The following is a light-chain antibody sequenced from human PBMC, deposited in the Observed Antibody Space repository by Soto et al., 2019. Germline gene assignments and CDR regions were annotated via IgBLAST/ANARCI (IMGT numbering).Light chain of an antibody. Sequence: KYKSSQRVLNSSNNKNYLAWYQQKPGQPPKLLIYWASNRESGVPDRFSGTGSGRHTSLICGRGNAADLPVRSRQQHYHLPGTLAGGTKVDI. V-gene: IGKV4-1*01. CDR3: QQHYHLPGT. J-gene: IGKJ4*01. CDR1: QRVLNSSNNKNY. CDR2: WAS.